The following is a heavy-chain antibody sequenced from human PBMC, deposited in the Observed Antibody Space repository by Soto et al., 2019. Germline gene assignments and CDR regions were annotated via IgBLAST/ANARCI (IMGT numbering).Heavy chain of an antibody. CDR2: IYYSAST. CDR3: ARGGTAVAGIKLDY. D-gene: IGHD6-19*01. J-gene: IGHJ4*02. V-gene: IGHV4-59*01. CDR1: GGSIGSYY. Sequence: SSETLSLTGTVSGGSIGSYYWSWIRQPPGKGLEWIGYIYYSASTNYNTSLKSRVTISVDTSKNQFSMKLSSVTAADTAVYYCARGGTAVAGIKLDYWGQGTLVTVSS.